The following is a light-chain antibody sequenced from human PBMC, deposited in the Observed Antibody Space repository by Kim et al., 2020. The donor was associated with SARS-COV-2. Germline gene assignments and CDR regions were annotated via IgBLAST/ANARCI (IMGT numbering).Light chain of an antibody. J-gene: IGKJ2*01. V-gene: IGKV3-20*01. CDR3: QQYDHSPVT. CDR2: DVF. CDR1: QSVRSNY. Sequence: PGERVTLSCRASQSVRSNYFAWYQQKPGQAPRLLIFDVFIRATGIPDRFSGGGSGTDFTLTISRLEPEDSAVYYCQQYDHSPVTFGQGTKLEI.